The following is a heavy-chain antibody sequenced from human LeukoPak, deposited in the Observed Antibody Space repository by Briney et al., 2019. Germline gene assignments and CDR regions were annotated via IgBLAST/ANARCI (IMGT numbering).Heavy chain of an antibody. Sequence: GGSLRLSCSASGFTLSSYWMHWVRQAPGKGLVWVSRINTDGSSTNYADSVKGRFTVSRDNAKNTLYLQMTSLRAEDTAVYYCARVIGWDEPFDIWGQGTMVTVSS. D-gene: IGHD1-26*01. J-gene: IGHJ3*02. V-gene: IGHV3-74*01. CDR2: INTDGSST. CDR1: GFTLSSYW. CDR3: ARVIGWDEPFDI.